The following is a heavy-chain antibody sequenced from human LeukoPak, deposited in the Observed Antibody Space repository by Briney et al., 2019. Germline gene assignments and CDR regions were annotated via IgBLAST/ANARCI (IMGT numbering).Heavy chain of an antibody. J-gene: IGHJ5*02. CDR3: ARHGLPWEWEPSIDP. V-gene: IGHV4-39*01. Sequence: PSETLSLTCTVSGGSISSSSYYWGWIRQPPGKGLEWIGSIYYSGSTYYNPSLKSRVTISVDTSKNQFSLKLSSVTAADTAVYYCARHGLPWEWEPSIDPWGQGTLVTVSS. D-gene: IGHD1-26*01. CDR1: GGSISSSSYY. CDR2: IYYSGST.